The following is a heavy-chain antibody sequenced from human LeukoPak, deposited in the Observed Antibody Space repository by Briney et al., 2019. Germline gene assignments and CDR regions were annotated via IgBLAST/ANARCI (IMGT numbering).Heavy chain of an antibody. Sequence: GESLQISCQGSGYSFTSYWIGWVRQMPGKGLEWMGIIYPGDSDTRYSPSFQGQVTISADKSISTAYLQWSSLKASDTAMYYCARHRVVTAPYPYYYYGMDVWGQGTTVTVSS. V-gene: IGHV5-51*01. J-gene: IGHJ6*02. CDR1: GYSFTSYW. CDR3: ARHRVVTAPYPYYYYGMDV. D-gene: IGHD2-21*02. CDR2: IYPGDSDT.